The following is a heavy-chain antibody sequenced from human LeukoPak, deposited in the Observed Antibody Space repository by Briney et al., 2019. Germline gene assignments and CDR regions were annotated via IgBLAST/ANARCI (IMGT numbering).Heavy chain of an antibody. Sequence: SETLSLTCAVYGGSSSGYYWSWIRQPPGKGLEWIGEINHGGSTNYNPSLKSRVTISVDTSKNQFSLKLSSVTAADTAVYYCARSYGDYWGQGTLVTVSS. D-gene: IGHD1-26*01. CDR1: GGSSSGYY. CDR3: ARSYGDY. J-gene: IGHJ4*02. CDR2: INHGGST. V-gene: IGHV4-34*01.